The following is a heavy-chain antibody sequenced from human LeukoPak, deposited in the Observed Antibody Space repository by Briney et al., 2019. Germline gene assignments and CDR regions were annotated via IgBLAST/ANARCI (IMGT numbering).Heavy chain of an antibody. Sequence: SETLSLTCAVYGGSFTDYYWSWIRQPPGKGLEWIGEINHSGSTNYNPFLKSRVTTSVDTSKNQFSLKVTSVTAADTAVYYCARLRDYGSGSAKFDYWGQGTLVTVSS. J-gene: IGHJ4*02. D-gene: IGHD3-10*01. CDR1: GGSFTDYY. CDR2: INHSGST. CDR3: ARLRDYGSGSAKFDY. V-gene: IGHV4-34*01.